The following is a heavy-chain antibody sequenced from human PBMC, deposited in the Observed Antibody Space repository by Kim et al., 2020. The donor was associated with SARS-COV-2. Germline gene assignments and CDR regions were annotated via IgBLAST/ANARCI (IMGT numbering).Heavy chain of an antibody. D-gene: IGHD1-7*01. J-gene: IGHJ6*03. CDR3: ARASEELRSNYYHFMDV. CDR2: IKEDGSQK. CDR1: GFSFSYYW. V-gene: IGHV3-7*01. Sequence: GGSLRLSCAASGFSFSYYWMNWVRQAPGKGPEWVANIKEDGSQKKYVDSVKDRFTISRDNAKNTLYLQMDSLRAEDTALYYCARASEELRSNYYHFMDVWGEGTTVSVSS.